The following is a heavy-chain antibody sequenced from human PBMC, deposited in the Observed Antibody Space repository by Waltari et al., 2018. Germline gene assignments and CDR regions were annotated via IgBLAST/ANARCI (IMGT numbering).Heavy chain of an antibody. J-gene: IGHJ4*02. Sequence: EVQLVESGGGLVQPGGSLRLSCAASGFTFATYGMNWVRRAPGKGLEWVSYITNRGSGMYYADSVRGRFTISRDNAKNSLYLQMNSLRAEDTAVYYCARRFDSWGQGTLVTVSS. V-gene: IGHV3-48*01. CDR1: GFTFATYG. CDR2: ITNRGSGM. CDR3: ARRFDS.